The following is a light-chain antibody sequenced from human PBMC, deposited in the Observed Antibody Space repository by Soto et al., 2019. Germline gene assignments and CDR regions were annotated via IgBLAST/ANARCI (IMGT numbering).Light chain of an antibody. CDR2: DVN. CDR1: SSDVGGYHY. Sequence: QSVLTQPRSVSGSPGQSVTLSCTGTSSDVGGYHYVSWYQHHPGKAPKIIIYDVNKRPSGVPDRFSGSKSGNTASLTISRLQTEDEADYYCCSYAGSYTLVFGGGTKLTVL. J-gene: IGLJ2*01. CDR3: CSYAGSYTLV. V-gene: IGLV2-11*01.